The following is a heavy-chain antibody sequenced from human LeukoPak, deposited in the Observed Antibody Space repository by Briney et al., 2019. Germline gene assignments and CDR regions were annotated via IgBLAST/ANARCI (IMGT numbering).Heavy chain of an antibody. Sequence: GGSLRLSCAASGFTFSSYSMNWVRQAPGKGLEWVSYISSSSSTIYYADSVKGRFTISRDNAKNSLYLQMNSLRAEDTAVYYCARDYLEPRREFYYFDYWGQGTLVTVSS. V-gene: IGHV3-48*01. D-gene: IGHD1-1*01. J-gene: IGHJ4*02. CDR1: GFTFSSYS. CDR2: ISSSSSTI. CDR3: ARDYLEPRREFYYFDY.